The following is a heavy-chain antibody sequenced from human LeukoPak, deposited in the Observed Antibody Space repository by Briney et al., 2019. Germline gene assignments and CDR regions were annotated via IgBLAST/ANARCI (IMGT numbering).Heavy chain of an antibody. CDR2: ISGTGSYT. CDR1: RFTFNNYA. J-gene: IGHJ4*02. V-gene: IGHV3-23*01. D-gene: IGHD3-9*01. CDR3: ATHYDFLPGYLY. Sequence: GGSLRLSCAASRFTFNNYALSWVRQAPGKGLEWVSGISGTGSYTYYADSVRGRFTISRDNSKNTLYLQMNSLRAEDTALYYCATHYDFLPGYLYGAKETLVTFSS.